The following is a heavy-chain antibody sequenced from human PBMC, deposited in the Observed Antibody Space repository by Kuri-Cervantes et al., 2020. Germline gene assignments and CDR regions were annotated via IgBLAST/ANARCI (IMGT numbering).Heavy chain of an antibody. CDR3: AKLYALDAFDI. J-gene: IGHJ3*02. Sequence: GESLKISCAASGFTVSSNYMSWVRQAPGKGLEWVSVIYSGGSTYYADSVKGRFTISRDNSKNTLYLQMNSLRAEDTAVYYCAKLYALDAFDIWGQGTMVTVSS. CDR2: IYSGGST. CDR1: GFTVSSNY. V-gene: IGHV3-66*02. D-gene: IGHD2/OR15-2a*01.